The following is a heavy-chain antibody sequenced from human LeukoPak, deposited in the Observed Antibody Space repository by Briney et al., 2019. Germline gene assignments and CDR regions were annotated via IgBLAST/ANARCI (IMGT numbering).Heavy chain of an antibody. Sequence: SETLSLTCTVSGGSILSSSYFWGWIRQPPGKGLEWIGDIYYSGTTYYNPSLKTRVTISVDMSKSQFSLKLKSVTAADTAVYYCAVYSSSFDYWGQGTLVTVSS. CDR2: IYYSGTT. D-gene: IGHD6-19*01. J-gene: IGHJ4*02. CDR3: AVYSSSFDY. CDR1: GGSILSSSYF. V-gene: IGHV4-39*01.